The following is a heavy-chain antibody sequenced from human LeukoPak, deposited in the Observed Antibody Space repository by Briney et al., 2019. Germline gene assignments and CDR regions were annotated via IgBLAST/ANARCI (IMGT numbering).Heavy chain of an antibody. CDR3: ASCGGDCYGAGSYYYYMDV. D-gene: IGHD2-21*01. V-gene: IGHV1-69*01. CDR2: IIPIFGTA. J-gene: IGHJ6*03. CDR1: GGTFSSYA. Sequence: ASVKVSCKASGGTFSSYAISWVRQAPGQGLEWMGGIIPIFGTANYARKFQGRVTITADESTSTAYMELSSLRSEDTAVYYCASCGGDCYGAGSYYYYMDVWGKGTTVTVSS.